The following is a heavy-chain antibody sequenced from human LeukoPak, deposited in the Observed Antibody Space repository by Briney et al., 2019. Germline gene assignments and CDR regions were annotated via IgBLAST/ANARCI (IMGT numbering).Heavy chain of an antibody. Sequence: PGGSLRLSCAASGFTFSDYYMSWVRQAPGKGLEWVSAISGSGGSTYYADSVKGRFTISRDNSKNTLYLQMNSLRAEDTAVYYCAKNRQARRHGSTSYYYYYYYMDVWGKGTTVTVSS. CDR3: AKNRQARRHGSTSYYYYYYYMDV. CDR1: GFTFSDYY. D-gene: IGHD2-2*01. CDR2: ISGSGGST. J-gene: IGHJ6*03. V-gene: IGHV3-23*01.